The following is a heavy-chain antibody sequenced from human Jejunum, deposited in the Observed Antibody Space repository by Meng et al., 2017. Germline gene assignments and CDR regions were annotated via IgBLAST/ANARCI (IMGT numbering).Heavy chain of an antibody. CDR1: GDVVSSNSAA. V-gene: IGHV6-1*01. CDR2: TYYRSKWYS. J-gene: IGHJ5*02. CDR3: ARDESRLLRS. Sequence: QARLQLPGPGLVNPSQPLPPTWAISGDVVSSNSAAWNWIRQSPSRGLEWLGRTYYRSKWYSDYAVSVKSRIAINTDTSKNQLSLQLNSVTPEDTAVYYCARDESRLLRSWGQGTLVTVSS. D-gene: IGHD3-22*01.